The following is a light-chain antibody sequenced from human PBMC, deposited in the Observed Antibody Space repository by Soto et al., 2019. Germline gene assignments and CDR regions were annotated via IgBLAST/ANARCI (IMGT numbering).Light chain of an antibody. CDR2: EGT. CDR3: SSYAGRVV. J-gene: IGLJ2*01. V-gene: IGLV2-23*01. CDR1: SRDVGSYNL. Sequence: QAVLTQPASVSGSPGQSITISCTGTSRDVGSYNLVSWYQQHPGKAPKLMIYEGTNRPSGVSNRFSGSKSGNTASLTISGLQAEDEAHYYCSSYAGRVVFGGGTKLTVL.